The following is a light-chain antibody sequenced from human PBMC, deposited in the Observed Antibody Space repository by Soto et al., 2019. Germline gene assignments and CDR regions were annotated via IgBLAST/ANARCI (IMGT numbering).Light chain of an antibody. CDR1: SSNIGAGYD. V-gene: IGLV1-40*01. CDR2: GNS. J-gene: IGLJ1*01. Sequence: VLTQPPSVSGAPGQRVTISCTGSSSNIGAGYDVHWYQQLPGTAPKLLTYGNSNRPSGVPDRFSGSKSGTSASLAITGLQAEDEADYYCQSYDSSLSGYVFGTGTKVTVL. CDR3: QSYDSSLSGYV.